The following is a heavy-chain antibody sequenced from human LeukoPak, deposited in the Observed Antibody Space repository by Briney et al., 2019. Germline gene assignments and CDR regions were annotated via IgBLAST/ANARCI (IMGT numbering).Heavy chain of an antibody. CDR3: ARDSRGAGGCHYWYFHL. V-gene: IGHV1-2*02. CDR1: GYTFTGYY. J-gene: IGHJ2*01. CDR2: IHPNSGGT. Sequence: ASVKVSCKASGYTFTGYYLHWVRQAPGQGLEWMGWIHPNSGGTKFAQKFQGRVTMTRDTSINTASMELSSLKPDDTAVYYCARDSRGAGGCHYWYFHLWGRDTLVTVSS. D-gene: IGHD6-19*01.